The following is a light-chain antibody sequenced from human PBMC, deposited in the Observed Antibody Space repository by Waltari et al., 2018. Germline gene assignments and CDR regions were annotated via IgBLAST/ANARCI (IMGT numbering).Light chain of an antibody. V-gene: IGLV2-8*01. Sequence: QSALTQPPSVSGSPGQSVTMSCTGTSSDVGAYDYVSWFQQHEGKAPKSIIYDVTTRPSGVPDRFSGSKSGNTASLTVSGLHDEDEADYYCASHAGSRVVSGGGTKLTVL. CDR3: ASHAGSRVV. CDR2: DVT. CDR1: SSDVGAYDY. J-gene: IGLJ2*01.